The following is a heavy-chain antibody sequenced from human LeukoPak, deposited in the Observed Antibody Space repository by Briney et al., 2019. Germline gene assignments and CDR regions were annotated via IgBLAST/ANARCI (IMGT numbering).Heavy chain of an antibody. CDR1: GFTFSSYS. V-gene: IGHV3-21*01. Sequence: KPGGSLRLSCAASGFTFSSYSMNWVRQAPGNGLEWVSSISSSSSYIYYADSVKGRFTISRDNAKNTLYLQMNSLRAEDTAVYFCAKPTVDSSGYLSYYFDYWGQGTLVTVSS. CDR2: ISSSSSYI. D-gene: IGHD3-22*01. J-gene: IGHJ4*02. CDR3: AKPTVDSSGYLSYYFDY.